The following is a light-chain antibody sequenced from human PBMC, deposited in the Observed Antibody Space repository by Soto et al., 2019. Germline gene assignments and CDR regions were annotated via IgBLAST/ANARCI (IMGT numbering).Light chain of an antibody. CDR2: GAY. CDR1: QSVSSSY. CDR3: HKYGISHLT. J-gene: IGKJ4*01. Sequence: EIVLTQSPGTLSLSPGERATLSCRASQSVSSSYLAWYQQKPGQAPRLLIFGAYNRATGIPDRFTGSGSGTDFTIKISRLEHEDFAVYSCHKYGISHLTFGGGTKVEVK. V-gene: IGKV3-20*01.